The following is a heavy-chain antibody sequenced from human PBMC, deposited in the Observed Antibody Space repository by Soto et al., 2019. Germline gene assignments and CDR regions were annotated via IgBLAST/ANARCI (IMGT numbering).Heavy chain of an antibody. D-gene: IGHD1-26*01. J-gene: IGHJ4*02. CDR2: IRSKSYGGTA. Sequence: EVHLVESGGGLVKPGRSLRLSCTASGFNFGDYAVSWFRQAPGKGLEWVGFIRSKSYGGTADYAASVEDRFTISRDDSNSIAYLQMNSLKIEDTAVYYCTSPHDSGSYCYFDYWGQGTLVNVSS. V-gene: IGHV3-49*05. CDR1: GFNFGDYA. CDR3: TSPHDSGSYCYFDY.